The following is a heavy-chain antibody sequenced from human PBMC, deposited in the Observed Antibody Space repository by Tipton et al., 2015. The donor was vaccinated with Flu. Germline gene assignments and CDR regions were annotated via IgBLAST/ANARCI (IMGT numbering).Heavy chain of an antibody. D-gene: IGHD2-2*01. J-gene: IGHJ4*02. CDR1: GGFFSSYY. CDR2: IYRNQYT. Sequence: TLSLTCTVSGGFFSSYYWNWIRQPPGKGLEWIGYIYRNQYTKYNPSLNSRVTISVDASMSQFSLHLTSVTAADTAVYYCARDPSLGMPDYFDSWGQGILVTASS. V-gene: IGHV4-59*12. CDR3: ARDPSLGMPDYFDS.